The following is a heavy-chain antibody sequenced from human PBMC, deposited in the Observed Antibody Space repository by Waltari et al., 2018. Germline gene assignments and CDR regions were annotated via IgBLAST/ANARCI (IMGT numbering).Heavy chain of an antibody. J-gene: IGHJ6*02. V-gene: IGHV3-13*01. Sequence: EVQLVESGGVLVQPGGSLRLSCAASGFTFSSYAMYWVRQATGKGLEWVAAIGTAGDTYYPGSVKGRFTISRENAKNSLYLQMNSLRAEDTAVYYCVREGYYDSCMDVWGQGTTVTVSS. CDR3: VREGYYDSCMDV. D-gene: IGHD3-22*01. CDR1: GFTFSSYA. CDR2: IGTAGDT.